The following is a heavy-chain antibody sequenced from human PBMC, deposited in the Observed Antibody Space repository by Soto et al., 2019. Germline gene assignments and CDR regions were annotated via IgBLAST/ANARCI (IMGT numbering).Heavy chain of an antibody. D-gene: IGHD3-3*01. CDR3: AKDHVEYSFDY. J-gene: IGHJ4*02. CDR1: RVTVYIYG. CDR2: ISYDGSNK. V-gene: IGHV3-30*18. Sequence: CLGLCCAACRVTVYIYGMHWVRQAPGKGLEWVAVISYDGSNKYYADSVKGRFTISRDNSKNTLYLQMNSLRAEDTAVYYCAKDHVEYSFDYWGQGTLVTVS.